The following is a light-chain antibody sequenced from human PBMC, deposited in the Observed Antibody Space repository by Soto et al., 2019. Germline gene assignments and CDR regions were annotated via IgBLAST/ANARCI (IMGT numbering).Light chain of an antibody. J-gene: IGLJ1*01. CDR1: SSDVGGYDY. CDR3: CSYADNYFYV. V-gene: IGLV2-11*01. Sequence: QSVLTQPRSVSGSPGQSVTFSCTGTSSDVGGYDYVSWYQHHPGNAPKLIILDVTKRPSGVPDRFSGSKSGNTASLTISGLQAEDEADYHCCSYADNYFYVFGSGTKLTVL. CDR2: DVT.